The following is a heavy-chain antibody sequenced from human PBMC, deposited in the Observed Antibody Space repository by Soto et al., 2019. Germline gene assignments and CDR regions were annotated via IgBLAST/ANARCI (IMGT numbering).Heavy chain of an antibody. CDR3: ARISMVAAGNYYYYYGMDV. V-gene: IGHV6-1*01. J-gene: IGHJ6*02. D-gene: IGHD2-15*01. CDR1: GDSVSSNSAA. CDR2: TYYRSKWYN. Sequence: PSQTLSLTCVISGDSVSSNSAAWNWIRQSPSRGLEWLGRTYYRSKWYNDYAVSVKSRITINPDTSKNQFSLQLNSVTPEDTAVYYCARISMVAAGNYYYYYGMDVWGQGTTVTVSS.